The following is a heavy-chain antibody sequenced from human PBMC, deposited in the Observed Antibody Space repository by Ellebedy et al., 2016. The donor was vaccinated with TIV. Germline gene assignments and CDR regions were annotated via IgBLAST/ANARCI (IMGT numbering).Heavy chain of an antibody. CDR1: GFTFNNYA. CDR2: IGVKT. Sequence: PGGSLRLSCAASGFTFNNYAMTWVRQAPGKGLEWISTIGVKTYYADSVKGRFTISRDNSRNTVYLQMNSLTAEDTAVYYCSKERATGSYSTDVCDIWGQGTTVTVSS. D-gene: IGHD1-26*01. CDR3: SKERATGSYSTDVCDI. V-gene: IGHV3-23*01. J-gene: IGHJ3*02.